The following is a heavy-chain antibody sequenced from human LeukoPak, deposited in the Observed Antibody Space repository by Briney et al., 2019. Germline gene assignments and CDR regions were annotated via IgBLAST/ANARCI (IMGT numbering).Heavy chain of an antibody. CDR2: ISISGDST. Sequence: PGGSPRLSCAASGFTFSSYSMNWVRQSPEKGLEWVSAISISGDSTYYINSVKGRFTISRDNSKNTLYLQMNSLRAEDTARYYCAKYCTSTSCYGAFDIWGQGTVVTVSS. J-gene: IGHJ3*02. D-gene: IGHD2-2*01. CDR3: AKYCTSTSCYGAFDI. V-gene: IGHV3-23*01. CDR1: GFTFSSYS.